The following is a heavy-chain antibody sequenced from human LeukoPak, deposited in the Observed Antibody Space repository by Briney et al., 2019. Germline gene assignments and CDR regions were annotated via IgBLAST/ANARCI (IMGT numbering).Heavy chain of an antibody. J-gene: IGHJ3*02. Sequence: PSETLSLTCTVSRGSISSSTYYCVWIRQPPGKGLEWIGSIYYSGSTYYNPSLKSRVTISGDTSKNQFSLKLNSVTAADTAVYYCARLQYCTDGVCSFAFDIWGQGTMVTVCS. V-gene: IGHV4-39*01. D-gene: IGHD2-8*01. CDR3: ARLQYCTDGVCSFAFDI. CDR1: RGSISSSTYY. CDR2: IYYSGST.